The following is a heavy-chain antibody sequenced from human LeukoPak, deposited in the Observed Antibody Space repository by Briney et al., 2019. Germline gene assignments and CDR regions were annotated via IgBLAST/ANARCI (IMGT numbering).Heavy chain of an antibody. V-gene: IGHV3-21*01. D-gene: IGHD3-3*01. CDR1: GFTFSSYN. J-gene: IGHJ4*02. CDR2: ISSSSSYI. CDR3: ARGGAGIFGTDY. Sequence: GGSLRLSCAASGFTFSSYNMNWVRQAPGKGLEWVSSISSSSSYIYYADSVKGRFTISRDNAKNSLYLQMNSLRAEDTAVYYRARGGAGIFGTDYWGQGTLVTVSS.